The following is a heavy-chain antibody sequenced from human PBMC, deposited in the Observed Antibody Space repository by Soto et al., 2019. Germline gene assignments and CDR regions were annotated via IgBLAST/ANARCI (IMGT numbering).Heavy chain of an antibody. V-gene: IGHV4-4*07. CDR3: ARGVRSCYGFDKEYFDY. D-gene: IGHD3-22*01. Sequence: SETLSLTCTVSGVSISSYYWGWIRQPAGKGLEWIGRIYTSGSTNYNPSLKSRVTMSVDTSKNQFSLKLSSVTAADTAVYYCARGVRSCYGFDKEYFDYWGQGTLVTVSS. J-gene: IGHJ4*02. CDR2: IYTSGST. CDR1: GVSISSYY.